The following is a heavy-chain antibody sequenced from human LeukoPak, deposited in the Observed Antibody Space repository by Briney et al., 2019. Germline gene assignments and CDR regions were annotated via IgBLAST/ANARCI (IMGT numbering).Heavy chain of an antibody. CDR2: ILGSGGST. D-gene: IGHD3-9*01. Sequence: HPGASLRLSCAASGFTFSNYAMSWARQAPGKGLEWVSAILGSGGSTYYADSVKGRFTVPRDNSKSTLYLQMNSLRAEDTALYYCAKWGDYDVLTGYYVPDYWGQGTLVTVSS. CDR1: GFTFSNYA. J-gene: IGHJ4*02. CDR3: AKWGDYDVLTGYYVPDY. V-gene: IGHV3-23*01.